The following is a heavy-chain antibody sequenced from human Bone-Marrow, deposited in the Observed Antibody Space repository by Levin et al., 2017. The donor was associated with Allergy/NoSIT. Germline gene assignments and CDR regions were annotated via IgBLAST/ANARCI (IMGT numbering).Heavy chain of an antibody. Sequence: GGSLRLSCAASGFTFSNSSMNWVRQAPGKGLEWVSYISDSSSSIFYADSVKGRFTISRDNAKNSLFLQMNILRDEDTAVYYCARDCPHLSYSSTWYYYYGMDVWGQGTTVTVSS. CDR2: ISDSSSSI. J-gene: IGHJ6*02. D-gene: IGHD6-13*01. CDR3: ARDCPHLSYSSTWYYYYGMDV. V-gene: IGHV3-48*02. CDR1: GFTFSNSS.